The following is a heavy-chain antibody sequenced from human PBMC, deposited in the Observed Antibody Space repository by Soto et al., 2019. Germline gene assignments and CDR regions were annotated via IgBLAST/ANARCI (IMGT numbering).Heavy chain of an antibody. CDR2: INHSGST. V-gene: IGHV4-34*01. D-gene: IGHD6-19*01. CDR1: GGSFSGYY. J-gene: IGHJ4*02. Sequence: QVQLQQWGAGLLKPSETLSLTCAVYGGSFSGYYWSWIRQPPGKGLEWIGEINHSGSTNYNPSLKRRSTLPENTSKNHFPLKLSSVTAATTAVYYCARGEQWPNPIDYWAQEPLATVPS. CDR3: ARGEQWPNPIDY.